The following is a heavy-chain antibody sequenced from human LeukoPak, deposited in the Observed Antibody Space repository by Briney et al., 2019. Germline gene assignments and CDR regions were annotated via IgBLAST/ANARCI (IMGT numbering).Heavy chain of an antibody. V-gene: IGHV3-49*04. Sequence: GRSLRLSCTASGFTFGDYAMSWVRQAPGKGLEWVCFIRSRAYGGSTEYAASVKGRFTISRDDSKSIANLQMDSMKTEDTAVYYCTRGSVYCSSISCKNDYWGQGTLVTVSS. D-gene: IGHD2-2*01. J-gene: IGHJ4*02. CDR3: TRGSVYCSSISCKNDY. CDR1: GFTFGDYA. CDR2: IRSRAYGGST.